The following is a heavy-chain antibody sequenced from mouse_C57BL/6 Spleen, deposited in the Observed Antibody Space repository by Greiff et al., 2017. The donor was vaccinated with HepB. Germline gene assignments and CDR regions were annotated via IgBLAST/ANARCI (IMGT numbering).Heavy chain of an antibody. CDR2: IDPENGDT. CDR3: TTGSTTVGAADY. V-gene: IGHV14-4*01. CDR1: GFNIKDDY. D-gene: IGHD1-1*01. Sequence: EVQLQQSGAELVRPGASVKLSCTASGFNIKDDYMHWVKQRPEQGLEWIGWIDPENGDTEYASKFQGKATITADTSSNTAYLQLSSLTSEDTAVYDCTTGSTTVGAADYWGQGTTLTVSS. J-gene: IGHJ2*01.